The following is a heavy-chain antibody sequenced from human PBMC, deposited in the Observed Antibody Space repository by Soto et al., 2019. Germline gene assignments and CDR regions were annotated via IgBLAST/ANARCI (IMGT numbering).Heavy chain of an antibody. J-gene: IGHJ6*02. CDR2: IVVGSGNT. D-gene: IGHD2-2*01. CDR1: GFTFTSSA. Sequence: SVKVSCKASGFTFTSSAMQWVRQARGQRLEWIGWIVVGSGNTNYAQKFQERVTITRDMSTSTAYMELSSLRSEDTAVYYCAAGDIVVVPAAAQGDYYYGMDVWG. CDR3: AAGDIVVVPAAAQGDYYYGMDV. V-gene: IGHV1-58*02.